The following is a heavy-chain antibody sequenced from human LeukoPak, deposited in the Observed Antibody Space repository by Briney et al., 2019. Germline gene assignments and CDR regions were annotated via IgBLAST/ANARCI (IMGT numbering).Heavy chain of an antibody. D-gene: IGHD6-13*01. CDR2: ISSTSMYI. J-gene: IGHJ6*03. CDR3: ARVAAGAEAHTLHYHNMDA. V-gene: IGHV3-21*01. Sequence: PGGSLRLSCAASGFTFGVYSMTWVRQAPGKGLEWVSSISSTSMYIYYADSMRGRFTISRDNAENSLFLQIDSLGVEDTAVYSCARVAAGAEAHTLHYHNMDAWGKGKTVTVSS. CDR1: GFTFGVYS.